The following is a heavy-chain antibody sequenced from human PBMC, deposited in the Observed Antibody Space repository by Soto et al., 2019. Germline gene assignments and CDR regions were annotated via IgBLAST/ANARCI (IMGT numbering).Heavy chain of an antibody. Sequence: SETLSLTCSFSGRSISPSYWSLIRQPPGKGLEWIGSVYYSGTTNYNPSLKSRVTISVDTSRNHFSLKLTSVTAADTAVYYCAAVGGYYGDYPNFDYWGRGTQVTV. CDR2: VYYSGTT. CDR3: AAVGGYYGDYPNFDY. D-gene: IGHD4-17*01. J-gene: IGHJ4*02. CDR1: GRSISPSY. V-gene: IGHV4-59*01.